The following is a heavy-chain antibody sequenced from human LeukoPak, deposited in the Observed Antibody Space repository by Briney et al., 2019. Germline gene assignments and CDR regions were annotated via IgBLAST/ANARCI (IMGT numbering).Heavy chain of an antibody. CDR1: GYNFRTSW. J-gene: IGHJ4*02. D-gene: IGHD5-18*01. Sequence: GESLKISCKGSGYNFRTSWIGWAPQIPGKGLEWMGIIYPVDSDTRYSPSFQGQVTISVDRSVNTAYLQWSSLKASDTAMYFCVRHLSGYGFDYRVLDSWGQGTLVTVSS. CDR3: VRHLSGYGFDYRVLDS. V-gene: IGHV5-51*01. CDR2: IYPVDSDT.